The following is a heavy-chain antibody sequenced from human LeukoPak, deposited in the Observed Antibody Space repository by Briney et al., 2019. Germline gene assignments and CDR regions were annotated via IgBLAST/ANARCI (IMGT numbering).Heavy chain of an antibody. Sequence: SVKVSCKASGGTFSSYAISWVRQAPGQGLEWKGGIIPIFGTANYAQKFQGRVTITADESTSTAYMGLSSLRSEDTAVYYCARDSGYSSSYDAFDIWGQGTMVTVSS. CDR2: IIPIFGTA. D-gene: IGHD6-13*01. V-gene: IGHV1-69*13. CDR3: ARDSGYSSSYDAFDI. J-gene: IGHJ3*02. CDR1: GGTFSSYA.